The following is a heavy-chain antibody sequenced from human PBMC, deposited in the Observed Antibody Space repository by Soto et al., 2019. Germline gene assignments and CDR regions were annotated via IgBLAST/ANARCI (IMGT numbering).Heavy chain of an antibody. D-gene: IGHD3-3*01. Sequence: QVQLVQSGAEVKKPGASVKVSCKTSGYSFTDYGVNWVRQAPGQGLEWMGWISTYHGHTNYAQKLQGRVTMTTDTSTSAVYMELRSLRSDDTAGYYCAREPRSGRISGEGAYKYCYMDVGGKGTTVTVSS. V-gene: IGHV1-18*01. J-gene: IGHJ6*03. CDR2: ISTYHGHT. CDR1: GYSFTDYG. CDR3: AREPRSGRISGEGAYKYCYMDV.